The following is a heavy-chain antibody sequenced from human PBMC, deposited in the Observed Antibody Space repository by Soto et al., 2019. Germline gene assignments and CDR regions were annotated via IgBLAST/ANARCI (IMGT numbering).Heavy chain of an antibody. CDR3: ARGGVPTTYNWFGP. V-gene: IGHV4-30-4*01. D-gene: IGHD1-1*01. Sequence: SETLSLTCTVSGDSISIGDYYWTWIRQPPGKGLEWIGFLHYSGTIYYSPSLKNRLTISLDRSKNQLSLTLSSMTATDTAVYYCARGGVPTTYNWFGPWGQGALVTVSS. J-gene: IGHJ5*02. CDR1: GDSISIGDYY. CDR2: LHYSGTI.